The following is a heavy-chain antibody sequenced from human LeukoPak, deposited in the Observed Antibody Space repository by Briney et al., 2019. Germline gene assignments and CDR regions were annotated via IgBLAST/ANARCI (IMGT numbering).Heavy chain of an antibody. CDR2: IWDDGSNK. J-gene: IGHJ4*02. CDR3: ARGGNTGIFDY. Sequence: GGSLRLSCAASGFTFNSYGMHWARQAPGKGLEWVAVIWDDGSNKDYADSVKGRSTISRDNSKNTLYLQMNSLRIEDTAVYRCARGGNTGIFDYWGQGTLVTASS. D-gene: IGHD1-7*01. V-gene: IGHV3-33*01. CDR1: GFTFNSYG.